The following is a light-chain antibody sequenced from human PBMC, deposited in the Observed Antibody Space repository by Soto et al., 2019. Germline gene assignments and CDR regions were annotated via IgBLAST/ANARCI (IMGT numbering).Light chain of an antibody. CDR2: NAS. V-gene: IGKV1-5*03. CDR3: QQFNNYPWT. Sequence: DIQMTQSPSTLSASVGDRVTITCRASQSISSWLAWYQQKPGKAPNLLIFNASSLESGVPSRFSGSGSGTEFTLTISSLQPDDFATYSCQQFNNYPWTFGQGTRVEI. J-gene: IGKJ1*01. CDR1: QSISSW.